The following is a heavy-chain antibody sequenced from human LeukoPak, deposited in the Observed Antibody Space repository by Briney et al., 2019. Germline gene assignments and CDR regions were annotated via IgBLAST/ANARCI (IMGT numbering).Heavy chain of an antibody. D-gene: IGHD5-12*01. CDR3: ARIPLGYSGAYYFDY. J-gene: IGHJ4*02. CDR2: ISSSGSV. CDR1: RGSISGSIRSCY. V-gene: IGHV4-4*09. Sequence: SETLSLTCTVSRGSISGSIRSCYWSWLRQPPGKGLEWIGYISSSGSVNDNPSLRSRVTNSVDTSKNQFFLNLSSVSAADTAVYYCARIPLGYSGAYYFDYWGQGTLVTVSP.